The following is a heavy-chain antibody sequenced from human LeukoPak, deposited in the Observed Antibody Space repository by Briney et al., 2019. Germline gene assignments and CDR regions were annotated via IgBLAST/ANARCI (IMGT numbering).Heavy chain of an antibody. J-gene: IGHJ4*02. V-gene: IGHV3-21*06. Sequence: PGGSLRLSCAASGFSFRNYNMNGVGQAPGKGLEWFSSIGGSSDFISYGDSGRGGFTISRDNATNSVSLQMNSLTAEHTAVSYCLRHESGSFLAYWGQGTLVIVSS. D-gene: IGHD3-10*01. CDR3: LRHESGSFLAY. CDR1: GFSFRNYN. CDR2: IGGSSDFI.